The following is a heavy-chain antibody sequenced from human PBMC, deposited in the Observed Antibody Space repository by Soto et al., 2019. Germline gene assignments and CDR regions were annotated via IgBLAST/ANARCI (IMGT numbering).Heavy chain of an antibody. CDR2: FSGSGGGT. Sequence: PGGSLRLSCAASGFSLSNYVMNWVRQAPGKGLEWVSGFSGSGGGTYYADSVKGRFTMSRDNSKNTLYLQMNSLRAEDTAVYYCAKADTSTYYSISHSWGQGTLVTVSS. V-gene: IGHV3-23*01. J-gene: IGHJ4*02. D-gene: IGHD3-22*01. CDR1: GFSLSNYV. CDR3: AKADTSTYYSISHS.